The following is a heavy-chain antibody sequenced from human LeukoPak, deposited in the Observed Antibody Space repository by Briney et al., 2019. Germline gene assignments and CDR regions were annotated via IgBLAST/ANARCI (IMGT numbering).Heavy chain of an antibody. V-gene: IGHV3-23*01. Sequence: PGGSLRLSCAVSGFTFSSYAVGWVRQAPGKGLEWVSAISRSGSSTYYADSVKGRFTISRDNSKNTLYLQMNSLRAEDTAVYYCAKDIVVVAATVAGFDYWGQGTLVTVSS. D-gene: IGHD2-15*01. J-gene: IGHJ4*02. CDR2: ISRSGSST. CDR1: GFTFSSYA. CDR3: AKDIVVVAATVAGFDY.